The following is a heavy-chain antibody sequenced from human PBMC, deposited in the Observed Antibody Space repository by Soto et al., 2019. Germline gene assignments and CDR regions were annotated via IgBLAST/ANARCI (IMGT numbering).Heavy chain of an antibody. CDR3: ARGVHYDSSGYYYFY. CDR1: GGTFSTYA. J-gene: IGHJ4*02. D-gene: IGHD3-22*01. V-gene: IGHV1-69*01. CDR2: IIPLFGTA. Sequence: QVQLVQSGAEVKKPGSSVKVSCKASGGTFSTYAIDWVRQAPGQGLEWMGGIIPLFGTAKYAQNFHGRITITADESTNTAYMELRSLRSKDTAVDYCARGVHYDSSGYYYFYWGQGTLVTVSS.